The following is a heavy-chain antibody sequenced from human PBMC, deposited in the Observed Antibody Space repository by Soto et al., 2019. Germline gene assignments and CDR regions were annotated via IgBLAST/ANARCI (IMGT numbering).Heavy chain of an antibody. CDR2: ISSNGGST. Sequence: PGGSLRLSCSASGFTFSSYAMHWVRQAPGKGLEYVSAISSNGGSTYYADSVKGRFTISRDNSKNTLYLQMSSLRAEDTAVYYCVKDAHILPLDFDYWGQGTLVTVSS. V-gene: IGHV3-64D*08. CDR3: VKDAHILPLDFDY. CDR1: GFTFSSYA. J-gene: IGHJ4*02. D-gene: IGHD2-15*01.